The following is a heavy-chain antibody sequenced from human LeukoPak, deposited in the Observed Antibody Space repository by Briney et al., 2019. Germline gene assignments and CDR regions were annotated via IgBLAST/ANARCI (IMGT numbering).Heavy chain of an antibody. J-gene: IGHJ4*02. Sequence: ASVKVSCKASGYTFTTSGISWVRQAPGQGLEWMGWINTYNGNTNYAQKFQGRVTMTTHTSTSTAYMELRSLRLDDTAVYYCARDSGGLDYWGQGALVTVSS. CDR3: ARDSGGLDY. CDR1: GYTFTTSG. CDR2: INTYNGNT. D-gene: IGHD2-15*01. V-gene: IGHV1-18*01.